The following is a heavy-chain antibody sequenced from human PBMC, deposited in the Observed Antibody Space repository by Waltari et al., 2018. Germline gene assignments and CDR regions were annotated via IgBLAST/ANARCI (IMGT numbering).Heavy chain of an antibody. V-gene: IGHV4-31*04. CDR3: AALRGSGWVYDFDY. CDR1: GGSISSGGYY. J-gene: IGHJ4*02. Sequence: QVRLQESGPGLVKPSQTLSLTCTVSGGSISSGGYYWSWIRQHPGKGLEWIGYSCHSGITYYKPSCNSRVTISVDMSKNQLSLKRSSVTAADTSVYYCAALRGSGWVYDFDYWGQGTLVTVSS. CDR2: SCHSGIT. D-gene: IGHD6-19*01.